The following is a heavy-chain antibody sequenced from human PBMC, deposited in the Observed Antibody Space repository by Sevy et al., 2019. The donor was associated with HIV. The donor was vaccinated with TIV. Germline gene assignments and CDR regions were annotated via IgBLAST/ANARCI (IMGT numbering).Heavy chain of an antibody. V-gene: IGHV4-61*02. CDR1: GGSISSGSYY. Sequence: SETLSLTCTVSGGSISSGSYYWSWIRQPAGKGLEWIGRIYTSGSTNYNPSLKSRVTISVDTSKNQFSLKLSSVTAADTAVYYCAREDYYDSSGYYYDPSRAFDIWGQGTMVTVSS. CDR2: IYTSGST. J-gene: IGHJ3*02. CDR3: AREDYYDSSGYYYDPSRAFDI. D-gene: IGHD3-22*01.